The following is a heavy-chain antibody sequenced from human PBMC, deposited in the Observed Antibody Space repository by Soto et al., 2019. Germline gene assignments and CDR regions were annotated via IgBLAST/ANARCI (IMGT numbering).Heavy chain of an antibody. D-gene: IGHD2-15*01. Sequence: ASVKVSCKASGYTFTSYGISWVRQAPGQGLEWMGWISAYNGNTNYAQKLQGRVTMTTDTSTSTAYVELRSLRSDDTAVYYCARTFDCSGGSCWEFAPWGQGTLVTVS. CDR2: ISAYNGNT. J-gene: IGHJ5*02. CDR1: GYTFTSYG. V-gene: IGHV1-18*01. CDR3: ARTFDCSGGSCWEFAP.